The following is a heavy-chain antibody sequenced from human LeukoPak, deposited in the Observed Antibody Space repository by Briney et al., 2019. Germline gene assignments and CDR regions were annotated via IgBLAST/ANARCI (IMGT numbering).Heavy chain of an antibody. CDR1: GGSFSGYY. J-gene: IGHJ4*02. D-gene: IGHD2-2*01. V-gene: IGHV4-34*01. Sequence: SETLSLTCAVYGGSFSGYYWSWIRQPPGKGLEWIGEINHSGSTNYNPSLKSRVTISVDTSKNQFSLKLSSVTAADTAVYYCARGNYCSSTSCYFHYFDYWGQGTLVTVSS. CDR2: INHSGST. CDR3: ARGNYCSSTSCYFHYFDY.